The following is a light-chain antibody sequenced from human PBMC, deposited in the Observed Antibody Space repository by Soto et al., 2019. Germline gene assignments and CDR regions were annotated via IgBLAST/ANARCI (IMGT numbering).Light chain of an antibody. CDR2: DAS. Sequence: DIPLTQSPASLSAYVGATVPITCQASQDISHYLNWYQQKPGKALKLLIYDASNLHPGVPSRFRGSGSGTEFSFNITSLQPEDVATYYCQQYDDLPITFGQGTRLEIK. CDR1: QDISHY. J-gene: IGKJ5*01. CDR3: QQYDDLPIT. V-gene: IGKV1-33*01.